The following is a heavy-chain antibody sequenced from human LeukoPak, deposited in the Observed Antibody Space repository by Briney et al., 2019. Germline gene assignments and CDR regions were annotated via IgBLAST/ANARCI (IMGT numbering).Heavy chain of an antibody. CDR3: ARGVNDFWSGSHDAFDI. V-gene: IGHV4-4*07. J-gene: IGHJ3*02. Sequence: PSETLSLTCTVSGGSISSYYWSWIRQPAGKGLEWIGRIYTSGSTNYNPSLKSRVTISVDTSKNQFSLKLSSVTAADTAVYYCARGVNDFWSGSHDAFDIWGQGTMVTVSS. CDR1: GGSISSYY. CDR2: IYTSGST. D-gene: IGHD3-3*01.